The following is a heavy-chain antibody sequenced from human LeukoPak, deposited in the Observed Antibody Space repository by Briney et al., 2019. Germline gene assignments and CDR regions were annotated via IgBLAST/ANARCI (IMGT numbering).Heavy chain of an antibody. D-gene: IGHD5-18*01. CDR2: IIPILGIA. Sequence: SVKVSCKASGGTFSSYAISWVRQAPGQELEWMGRIIPILGIANYAQKFQGRVTITADKSTSTAYMELSSLRSEDTAVYYCARDGDTAMVKDLRNYYGMDVWGQGTTVTVSS. J-gene: IGHJ6*02. CDR1: GGTFSSYA. V-gene: IGHV1-69*04. CDR3: ARDGDTAMVKDLRNYYGMDV.